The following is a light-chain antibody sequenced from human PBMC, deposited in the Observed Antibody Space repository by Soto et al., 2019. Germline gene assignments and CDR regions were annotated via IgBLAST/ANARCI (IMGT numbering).Light chain of an antibody. J-gene: IGKJ1*01. CDR1: QSIGTW. Sequence: DIQMTQSPSTLSASVGARVTITCRASQSIGTWLAWYQQKPGKAPKLLIYRASSLESGVPSRFSGSGSGTDFTLTISSLQPDDSATYYCQQYDSYWKTFGQGTKVEIK. CDR3: QQYDSYWKT. V-gene: IGKV1-5*03. CDR2: RAS.